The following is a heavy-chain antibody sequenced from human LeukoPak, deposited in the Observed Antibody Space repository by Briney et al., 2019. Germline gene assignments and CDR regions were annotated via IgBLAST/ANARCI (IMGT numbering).Heavy chain of an antibody. CDR1: GYTFTGYY. CDR3: ARGQQLASN. J-gene: IGHJ4*02. V-gene: IGHV1-2*02. D-gene: IGHD6-13*01. CDR2: SNPNSGGT. Sequence: ASVKVSCKASGYTFTGYYIYWVRQARGQGLEWMGWSNPNSGGTNYAQKFQGRVTMTREMSISTAYMELSRLGSDDTAVYYCARGQQLASNWGQGTLVTVSS.